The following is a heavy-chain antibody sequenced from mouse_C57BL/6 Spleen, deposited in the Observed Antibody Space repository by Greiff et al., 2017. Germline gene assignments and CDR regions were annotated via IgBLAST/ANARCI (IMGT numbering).Heavy chain of an antibody. V-gene: IGHV1-59*01. CDR2: IDPSDSYT. D-gene: IGHD2-1*01. CDR1: GYTFTSYW. Sequence: QVQLQQSGAELVRPGTSVKLSCKASGYTFTSYWMHWIKQRPGQGLEWIGVIDPSDSYTNYNQKFKGKATLTVDTSSSTAYMQLSSLTSEDSAVYYCARRGNGYAMDYWGQGTSVTVSS. CDR3: ARRGNGYAMDY. J-gene: IGHJ4*01.